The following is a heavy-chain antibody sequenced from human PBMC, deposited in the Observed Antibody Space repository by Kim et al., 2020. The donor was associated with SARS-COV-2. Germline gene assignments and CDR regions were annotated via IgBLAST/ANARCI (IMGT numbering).Heavy chain of an antibody. CDR2: ISSSSSTI. D-gene: IGHD5-18*01. J-gene: IGHJ4*02. Sequence: GGSLRLSCAASGFTFSSYSMNWVRQAPGKGLEWVSYISSSSSTIYYADSVKGRFTISRDNAKNSLYLQMNSLRDEDTAVYYCARDLGRGYSYGYVSSDYWGQGTLVTVSS. CDR1: GFTFSSYS. V-gene: IGHV3-48*02. CDR3: ARDLGRGYSYGYVSSDY.